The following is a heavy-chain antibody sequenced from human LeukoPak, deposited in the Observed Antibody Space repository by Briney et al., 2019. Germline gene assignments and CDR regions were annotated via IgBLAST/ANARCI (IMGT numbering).Heavy chain of an antibody. V-gene: IGHV3-23*01. J-gene: IGHJ5*02. CDR1: GFTFSSYA. CDR2: ISGRGGNT. Sequence: GGSLRLSCAASGFTFSSYAMSWVRQAPGQGLEWISAISGRGGNTYYADSVKGRFTISRDNAKNSLYLQMNSLRAEDTALYYCAKAGPGRDDILTGYWFWFDPWGQGTLVTVSS. CDR3: AKAGPGRDDILTGYWFWFDP. D-gene: IGHD3-9*01.